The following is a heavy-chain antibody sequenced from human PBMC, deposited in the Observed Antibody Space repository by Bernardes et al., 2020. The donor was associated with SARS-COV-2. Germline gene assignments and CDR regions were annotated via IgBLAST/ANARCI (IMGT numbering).Heavy chain of an antibody. V-gene: IGHV4-61*02. D-gene: IGHD6-19*01. CDR3: ARATGRGQWLVGSFDY. Sequence: SETLSLTCTVSGGSISSGSYYWSWILQPAGKGLEWIGRIYTSGSTNYNPSLKSRVTISVDTSKNQFSLKLSSVTAADTAVYYCARATGRGQWLVGSFDYWGQGTLVTVSS. J-gene: IGHJ4*02. CDR1: GGSISSGSYY. CDR2: IYTSGST.